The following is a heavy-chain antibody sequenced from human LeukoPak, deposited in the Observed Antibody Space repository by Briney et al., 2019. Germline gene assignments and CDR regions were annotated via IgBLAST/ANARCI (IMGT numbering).Heavy chain of an antibody. CDR2: IYYSGSI. D-gene: IGHD3-10*01. Sequence: PSETLSLTCTVSGGSISSSSYYWGWIRQPPGKGLEWIGSIYYSGSIYYNPSLKSRVTISVDTSKNQFSLKLSSVTAADTAVYYCASSIEGSGSYYFDYWGQGTLVTVSS. CDR1: GGSISSSSYY. V-gene: IGHV4-39*01. J-gene: IGHJ4*02. CDR3: ASSIEGSGSYYFDY.